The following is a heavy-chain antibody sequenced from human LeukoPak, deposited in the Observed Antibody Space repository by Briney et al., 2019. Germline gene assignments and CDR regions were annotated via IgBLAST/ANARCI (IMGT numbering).Heavy chain of an antibody. CDR1: GGSISSSNYY. CDR2: MYYSGST. CDR3: ARVTCSCVSCYHYYYYVDV. J-gene: IGHJ6*03. D-gene: IGHD2-15*01. Sequence: SETLSLTCTVSGGSISSSNYYWGWIRQPPGKRLEWIGNMYYSGSTYYNPSIKSRVTISVDTPKNPSSLKLRSVTAADTAVYYCARVTCSCVSCYHYYYYVDVWGTGTTVTVSS. V-gene: IGHV4-39*07.